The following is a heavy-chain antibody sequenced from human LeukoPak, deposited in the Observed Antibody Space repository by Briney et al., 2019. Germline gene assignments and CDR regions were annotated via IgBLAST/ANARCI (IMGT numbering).Heavy chain of an antibody. CDR2: INPNSGGT. D-gene: IGHD1-26*01. Sequence: ASVKVSCKASGYTFTGYYMHWVRQAPGQGLEWMGWINPNSGGTNYAQKFQGRVTMTRDTSIGTAYMELSRLRSDDTAVYYCARASGSYWWFDSWGQGTLVTVSS. CDR1: GYTFTGYY. J-gene: IGHJ5*01. V-gene: IGHV1-2*02. CDR3: ARASGSYWWFDS.